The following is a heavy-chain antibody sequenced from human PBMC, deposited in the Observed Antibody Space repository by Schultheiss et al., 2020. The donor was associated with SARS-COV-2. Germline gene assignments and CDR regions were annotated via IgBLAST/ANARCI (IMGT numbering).Heavy chain of an antibody. J-gene: IGHJ6*02. CDR2: ISAYNGNT. CDR3: TRLYSSSTLTDYYYGMDV. Sequence: ASVKVSCKASGYTFTSYGISWVRQAPGQGLEWMGWISAYNGNTNYAQKFQERVTITRDMSTSTAYMELSSLRSEDTAVYYCTRLYSSSTLTDYYYGMDVWGQGTTVTVSS. V-gene: IGHV1-18*01. D-gene: IGHD6-13*01. CDR1: GYTFTSYG.